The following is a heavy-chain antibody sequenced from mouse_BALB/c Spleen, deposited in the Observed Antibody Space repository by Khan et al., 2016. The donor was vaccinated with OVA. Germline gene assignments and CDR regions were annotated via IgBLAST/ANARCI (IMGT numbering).Heavy chain of an antibody. J-gene: IGHJ3*01. CDR2: IKSNGGSI. Sequence: EVKLVESGGGLVKLGGSLKLSCSASGFSFSGYYMSWVRQTPEKRLELVAAIKSNGGSIYYRDPVKGRFTISRANAKNTLYLQMSSLKSEDTALYYCARHYGYDGEVAYWGQGTLVTVSA. V-gene: IGHV5-6-2*01. D-gene: IGHD2-2*01. CDR3: ARHYGYDGEVAY. CDR1: GFSFSGYY.